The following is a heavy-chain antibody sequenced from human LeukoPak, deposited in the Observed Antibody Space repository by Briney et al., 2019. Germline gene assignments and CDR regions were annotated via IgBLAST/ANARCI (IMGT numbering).Heavy chain of an antibody. Sequence: ASVKVSCKASGGTFSSYAISWVRQAPGQGLEWMGRIIPILGIANYAQKFQGRVTITADKSTSTAYMELSSLRSEDTAVYYCATDPGIAAARFDYWGQGTLVTVSS. CDR1: GGTFSSYA. J-gene: IGHJ4*02. V-gene: IGHV1-69*04. D-gene: IGHD6-13*01. CDR2: IIPILGIA. CDR3: ATDPGIAAARFDY.